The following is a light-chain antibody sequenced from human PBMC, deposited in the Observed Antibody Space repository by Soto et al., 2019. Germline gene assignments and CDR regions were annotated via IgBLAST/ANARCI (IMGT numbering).Light chain of an antibody. CDR2: GAS. CDR3: QQYNNWPFIT. CDR1: QIVSSN. V-gene: IGKV3-15*01. J-gene: IGKJ5*01. Sequence: IVLTQSPATLSVSPGEGATLSCRASQIVSSNLAWYQQKPGQAPRLLISGASSRATGIPARFSGSGSGTEFTLSISSLQSEDFAVYYCQQYNNWPFITFGQGTRLEIK.